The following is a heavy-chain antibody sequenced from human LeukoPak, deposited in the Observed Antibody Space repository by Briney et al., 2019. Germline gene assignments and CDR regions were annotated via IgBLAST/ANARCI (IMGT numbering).Heavy chain of an antibody. J-gene: IGHJ4*02. CDR3: ARGEPVDY. D-gene: IGHD1-14*01. V-gene: IGHV4-59*01. CDR1: GDSISTYY. CDR2: CYYSGIT. Sequence: SETLSLTCTVSGDSISTYYWSWIRQSPGKGLEWIGYCYYSGITSYNPSLKSRVTMSVDESKNQLSLKVNSVTAADTAVYYCARGEPVDYWGQGTLVTVSS.